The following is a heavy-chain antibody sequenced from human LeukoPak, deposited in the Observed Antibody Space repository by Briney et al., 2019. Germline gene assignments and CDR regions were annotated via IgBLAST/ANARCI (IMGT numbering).Heavy chain of an antibody. CDR1: GFTLSSYE. Sequence: RSGGSLRLSCAASGFTLSSYEMNWVRQAPGKGLEWVSHISSSGSTIYYADSVKGRFTISRDNAKNSLYLQMNSLRAEDTAVYYCAELGITMIGGVWGKGTTVTISS. J-gene: IGHJ6*04. D-gene: IGHD3-10*02. CDR2: ISSSGSTI. CDR3: AELGITMIGGV. V-gene: IGHV3-48*03.